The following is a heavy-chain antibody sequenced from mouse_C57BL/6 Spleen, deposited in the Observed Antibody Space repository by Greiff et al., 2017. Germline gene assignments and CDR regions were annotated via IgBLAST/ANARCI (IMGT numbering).Heavy chain of an antibody. J-gene: IGHJ4*01. V-gene: IGHV1-80*01. D-gene: IGHD2-2*01. CDR3: ARSGGYDGYAMDY. CDR1: GYAFSSYW. CDR2: IYPGDGDT. Sequence: QVQLQQSGAELVQPGASVKISCKASGYAFSSYWMNWVKQRPGKGLEWIGQIYPGDGDTNYNGKFKGKATLTADKSSSTAYMQLSSLTSEDSAVYFCARSGGYDGYAMDYWGQGTSVTVSS.